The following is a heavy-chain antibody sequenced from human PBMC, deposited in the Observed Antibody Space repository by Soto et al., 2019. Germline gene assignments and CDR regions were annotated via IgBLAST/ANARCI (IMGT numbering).Heavy chain of an antibody. CDR3: AHDSSGYWGFDY. V-gene: IGHV2-5*02. Sequence: QITLKESGPPLVKPTQTLTLTCTFSGFSLSTSGVGVGWIRQPPGKALEWLALIYWDDDKRYSPSLKSRLTITKDTSKNQVVLTMTNMDPVDTATYYCAHDSSGYWGFDYWGQGTLVTVSS. CDR1: GFSLSTSGVG. CDR2: IYWDDDK. D-gene: IGHD3-22*01. J-gene: IGHJ4*02.